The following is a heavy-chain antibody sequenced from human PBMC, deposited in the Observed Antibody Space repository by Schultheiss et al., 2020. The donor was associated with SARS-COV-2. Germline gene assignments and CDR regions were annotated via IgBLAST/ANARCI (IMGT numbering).Heavy chain of an antibody. J-gene: IGHJ5*02. D-gene: IGHD6-13*01. V-gene: IGHV4-59*08. CDR1: GGSFSGYY. CDR2: FFKTGST. Sequence: SETLSLTCAVYGGSFSGYYWSWIRQPPGKGLEWIGYFFKTGSTSYNPSFTSRVSISVDTSKNQFSLKLSSVTAADTAVYYCARGDSSSWYYWFDPWGQGTLVTVSS. CDR3: ARGDSSSWYYWFDP.